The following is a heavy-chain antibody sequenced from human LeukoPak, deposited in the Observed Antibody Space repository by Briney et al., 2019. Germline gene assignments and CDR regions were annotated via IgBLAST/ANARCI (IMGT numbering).Heavy chain of an antibody. CDR3: VRGEAHDS. Sequence: GGSLRLSCTASGFTFGDYAMSWVRQAPGKGLEWVANIKEDGSDKYYVDSVKGRFSISKDNAKNTVYLQMDSLRTEDTAVYYCVRGEAHDSWGQGTLITVSS. CDR2: IKEDGSDK. D-gene: IGHD1-26*01. V-gene: IGHV3-7*01. J-gene: IGHJ4*02. CDR1: GFTFGDYA.